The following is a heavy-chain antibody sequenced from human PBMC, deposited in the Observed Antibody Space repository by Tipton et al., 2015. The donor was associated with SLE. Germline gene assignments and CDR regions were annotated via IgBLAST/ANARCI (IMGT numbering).Heavy chain of an antibody. J-gene: IGHJ6*02. Sequence: QSGPEVKKPGASVKVSCKASGYTFTSYDINWVRQATGQGLEWMGWMNPNSGNTGYAQKFQGRVTMTRDTSISTAYMELSSLRSEDTAVYYCARVSGFWSGSPEGMDVWGQGTPVTVSS. CDR2: MNPNSGNT. V-gene: IGHV1-8*01. CDR1: GYTFTSYD. CDR3: ARVSGFWSGSPEGMDV. D-gene: IGHD3-3*01.